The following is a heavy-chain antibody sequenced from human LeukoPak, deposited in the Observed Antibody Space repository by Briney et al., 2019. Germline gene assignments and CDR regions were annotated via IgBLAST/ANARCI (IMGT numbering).Heavy chain of an antibody. V-gene: IGHV4-4*07. Sequence: SETLSLTCAVSGYSISSGYYWGWIRQPAGKGLEWIGRIYTSGSTNYNPSLKSRVTMSVDTSKNQFSLKLSSVTAADTAVYYCARAYSNYEFDPWGQGTLVTVSS. J-gene: IGHJ5*02. CDR3: ARAYSNYEFDP. D-gene: IGHD4-11*01. CDR1: GYSISSGYY. CDR2: IYTSGST.